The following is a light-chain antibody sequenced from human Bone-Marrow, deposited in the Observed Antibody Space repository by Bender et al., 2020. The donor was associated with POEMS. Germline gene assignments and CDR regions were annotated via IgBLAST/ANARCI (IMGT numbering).Light chain of an antibody. CDR2: DDN. CDR1: ALPKRL. J-gene: IGLJ2*01. Sequence: SYKLTQPPSVSVSPGQTARITCAGDALPKRLAYWYQQKSGQAPVLVIYDDNNRPAGIPDRFSASSSGTMATLTISGAQVEDEADYYCYSTDSNGDHQGVFGGGTKLTVL. CDR3: YSTDSNGDHQGV. V-gene: IGLV3-10*01.